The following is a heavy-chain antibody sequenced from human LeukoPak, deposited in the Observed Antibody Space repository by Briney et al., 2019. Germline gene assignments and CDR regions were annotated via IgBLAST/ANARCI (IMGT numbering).Heavy chain of an antibody. D-gene: IGHD1-26*01. J-gene: IGHJ4*02. V-gene: IGHV5-51*01. CDR2: IYPGDSDT. CDR3: ARHNSHRDLLPEADY. Sequence: GESLKISCKGSGYSFTSYWIGWVRQMPGKGLEWMGIIYPGDSDTRYSPSFQGQVTISADKSISTAYLQWSSLKASDTAMYYCARHNSHRDLLPEADYWGQGTPVTVSS. CDR1: GYSFTSYW.